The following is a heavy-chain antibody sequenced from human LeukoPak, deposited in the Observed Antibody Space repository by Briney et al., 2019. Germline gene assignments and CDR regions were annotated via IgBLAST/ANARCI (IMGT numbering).Heavy chain of an antibody. CDR2: IIPIFGTA. Sequence: SVKVSCKASGCTFSSYAISWVRQAPGQGLEWMGWIIPIFGTANYAQKFQGRVTITADESTSTAYMELSSLRSEDTAVDYCARPYSGSYYRSNYYYYMDVWGKGTTVTVSS. D-gene: IGHD1-26*01. CDR1: GCTFSSYA. CDR3: ARPYSGSYYRSNYYYYMDV. V-gene: IGHV1-69*01. J-gene: IGHJ6*03.